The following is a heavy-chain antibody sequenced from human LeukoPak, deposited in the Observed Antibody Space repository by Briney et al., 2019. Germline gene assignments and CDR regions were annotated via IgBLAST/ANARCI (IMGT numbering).Heavy chain of an antibody. CDR2: INHSGST. CDR3: ARSHYYDTSGYLVAFDI. J-gene: IGHJ3*02. Sequence: PSETLSLTCAVYGGSFSGYYWSWIRQPPGKGLEWVGEINHSGSTNYNPSLKSRVTISVDTSKNQFSLKLSSVTAADTAVYYCARSHYYDTSGYLVAFDIWGHGTMVPVSS. D-gene: IGHD3-22*01. CDR1: GGSFSGYY. V-gene: IGHV4-34*01.